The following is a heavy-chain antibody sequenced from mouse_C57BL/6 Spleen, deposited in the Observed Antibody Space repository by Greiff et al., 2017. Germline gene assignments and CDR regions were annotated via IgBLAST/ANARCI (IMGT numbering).Heavy chain of an antibody. V-gene: IGHV1-82*01. Sequence: VKLMESGPELVKPGASVKISCKASGYAFSSSWMNWVKQRPGKGLEWIGRIYPGDGDTNYNGKFKGKATLTADKSSSTAYMQLSSLTSEDSAVYFCARGREDSDYWGQGTTLTVSS. CDR2: IYPGDGDT. J-gene: IGHJ2*01. CDR3: ARGREDSDY. CDR1: GYAFSSSW.